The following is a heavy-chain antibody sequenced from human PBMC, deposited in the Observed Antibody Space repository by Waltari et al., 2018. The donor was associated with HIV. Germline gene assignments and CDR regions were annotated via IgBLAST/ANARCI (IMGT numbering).Heavy chain of an antibody. CDR2: IWFDSSNK. CDR3: ARLTREGYNGGFDY. D-gene: IGHD1-1*01. V-gene: IGHV3-33*08. Sequence: QVQLVESGGGVVQPGRSLRLSCAASGFDFSHFGMHWVRQAPGKGLEWVGVIWFDSSNKYYGDSVKGRFTISRDNSKKTVYLQMNSLRGEDTAVYYCARLTREGYNGGFDYWGQGTLVTVSS. J-gene: IGHJ4*02. CDR1: GFDFSHFG.